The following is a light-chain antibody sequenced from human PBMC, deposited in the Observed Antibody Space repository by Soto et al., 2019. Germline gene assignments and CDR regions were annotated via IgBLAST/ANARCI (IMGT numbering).Light chain of an antibody. CDR1: QSVDSW. V-gene: IGKV1-5*03. Sequence: DIQMTQSPSTLSASIGDRVTITCRASQSVDSWLAWYQQQPGKAPKLLIYKASILQTGVPSRFSGSGSGTEFTLTISSLQPDDFATYYCQHYYDYSSVFGQGTKVEIK. CDR3: QHYYDYSSV. CDR2: KAS. J-gene: IGKJ1*01.